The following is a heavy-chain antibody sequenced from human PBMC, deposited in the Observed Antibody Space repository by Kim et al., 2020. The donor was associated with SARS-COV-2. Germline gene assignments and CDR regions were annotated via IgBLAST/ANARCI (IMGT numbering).Heavy chain of an antibody. CDR2: ITGGSGNR. D-gene: IGHD3-3*01. CDR1: GFTFSIYS. CDR3: AKEVTWGGSLFGVLLPNYYYAMDV. J-gene: IGHJ6*02. Sequence: GGSLRLPCTASGFTFSIYSMNWVRQAPGKGLETISYITGGSGNRHYADSVKGRFTVSRDNAKNSLYLQMNSLRDEDAGVYYCAKEVTWGGSLFGVLLPNYYYAMDVWGQGTTVTVSS. V-gene: IGHV3-48*02.